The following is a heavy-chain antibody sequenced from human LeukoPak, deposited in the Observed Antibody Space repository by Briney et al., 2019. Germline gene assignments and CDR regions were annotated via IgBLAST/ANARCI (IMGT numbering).Heavy chain of an antibody. CDR2: IYYSGST. CDR1: GGSISSGDYY. J-gene: IGHJ4*02. D-gene: IGHD3-9*01. CDR3: ARTYYDILTGYYFDY. Sequence: SETLSLTCTVSGGSISSGDYYWSWIRPPPGKGLEWIGYIYYSGSTYYNPSLKSRVTISVDTSKNQFSLKLSSVTAADTAVYYCARTYYDILTGYYFDYWGQGTLVTVSS. V-gene: IGHV4-30-4*01.